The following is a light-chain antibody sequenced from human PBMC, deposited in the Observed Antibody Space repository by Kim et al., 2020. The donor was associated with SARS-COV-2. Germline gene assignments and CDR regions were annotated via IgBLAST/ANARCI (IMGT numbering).Light chain of an antibody. CDR3: NSRDSSGDHVV. V-gene: IGLV3-19*01. Sequence: SELTQDPAVSVALGQTVRLTCQGDSLRNYYATWYQQRPGQAPVLVLYGKYNRPSGIPDRFSGSASGNTASLTITGAQAEDEADYYCNSRDSSGDHVVFGGGTQVTVL. CDR1: SLRNYY. J-gene: IGLJ3*02. CDR2: GKY.